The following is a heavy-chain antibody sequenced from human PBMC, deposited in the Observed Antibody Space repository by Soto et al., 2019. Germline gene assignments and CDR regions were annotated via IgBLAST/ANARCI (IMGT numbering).Heavy chain of an antibody. Sequence: QVQLVESGGGVVLPGRSLRLSCAASGFTFSRHGMHWVRQAPGKGLEWVAVISDDGSNKYYADSVKGRFTISRDNSKNTLYLQMNTLRVEDTAVYYCAKVRVYGDYAVEYWGQGILVTVSS. CDR2: ISDDGSNK. D-gene: IGHD4-17*01. CDR3: AKVRVYGDYAVEY. J-gene: IGHJ4*02. CDR1: GFTFSRHG. V-gene: IGHV3-30*18.